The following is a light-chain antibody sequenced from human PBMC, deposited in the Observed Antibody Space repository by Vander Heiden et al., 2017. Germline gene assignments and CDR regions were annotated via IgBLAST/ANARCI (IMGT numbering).Light chain of an antibody. J-gene: IGLJ2*01. CDR3: AAWDDSLNAVV. Sequence: SVLTHPPSTSGTPQHRVTVSCSGSSFNLGSNTVNWYQQHPGTAPTPLIYSNNQRPSGVPDRFSGSKAGTSASLAISGLQSEDEADYYCAAWDDSLNAVVFGGGTKLTVL. V-gene: IGLV1-44*01. CDR1: SFNLGSNT. CDR2: SNN.